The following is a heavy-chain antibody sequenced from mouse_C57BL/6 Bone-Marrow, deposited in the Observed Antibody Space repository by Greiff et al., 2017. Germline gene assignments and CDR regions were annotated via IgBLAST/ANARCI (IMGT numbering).Heavy chain of an antibody. J-gene: IGHJ3*01. Sequence: QVQLKQSGAELASPGASVTLSCKASGYTFTDHIMNWVKKRPGQGLEWIGRIYPVSGETNYNQKFMGKATFSVDRSSSTVYMVLNSLTSEDPAVCYCGRELWLRRTWFAYWGQGTLVTVSA. CDR2: IYPVSGET. CDR1: GYTFTDHI. CDR3: GRELWLRRTWFAY. V-gene: IGHV1-11*01. D-gene: IGHD2-2*01.